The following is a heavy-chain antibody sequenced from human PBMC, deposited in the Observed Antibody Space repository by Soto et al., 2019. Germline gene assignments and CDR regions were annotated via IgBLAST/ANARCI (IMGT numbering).Heavy chain of an antibody. V-gene: IGHV3-15*01. D-gene: IGHD3-10*01. J-gene: IGHJ6*02. CDR3: TTAGFYGSGPLDGMDV. CDR2: IKSTADGGII. Sequence: GGSLRLSCAASGFTFSDTWMSWVRQAPGKGLEWVGRIKSTADGGIIDYAAFVKGRFTISRDDSKNTLYLQMNSLKTEDTAVYYCTTAGFYGSGPLDGMDVWGQGTTVTVSS. CDR1: GFTFSDTW.